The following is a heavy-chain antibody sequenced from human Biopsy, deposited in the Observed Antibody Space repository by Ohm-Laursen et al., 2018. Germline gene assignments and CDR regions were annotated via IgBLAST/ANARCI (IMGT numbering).Heavy chain of an antibody. CDR2: INPTGGTT. CDR3: ARDETGSSVFGPYYYGMDV. CDR1: GYSFTKYY. D-gene: IGHD3-9*01. V-gene: IGHV1-46*01. Sequence: ASVKVSCKASGYSFTKYYINWVRQAPGQGLEWMGIINPTGGTTSYAEKFQGRVTLTRDTSTGTVYLELNSLIYEDTALYYCARDETGSSVFGPYYYGMDVWGQGTTATVSS. J-gene: IGHJ6*02.